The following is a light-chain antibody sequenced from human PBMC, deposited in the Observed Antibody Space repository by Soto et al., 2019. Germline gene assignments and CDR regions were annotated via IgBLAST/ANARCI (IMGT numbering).Light chain of an antibody. V-gene: IGLV2-11*01. CDR2: DVS. Sequence: QSVLTQPRSVSGSPGQSVTISCTGTSSDVGGYIYVPWYQQYPAKAPKVMIYDVSRRPSGVPDRFSGSKSGNTASLTISGLQAEDEAVYYCCSYAGNKTVVFGGGTKVTVL. CDR1: SSDVGGYIY. J-gene: IGLJ3*02. CDR3: CSYAGNKTVV.